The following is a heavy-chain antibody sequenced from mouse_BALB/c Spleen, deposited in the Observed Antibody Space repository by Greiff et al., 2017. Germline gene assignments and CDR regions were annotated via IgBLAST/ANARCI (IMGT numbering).Heavy chain of an antibody. D-gene: IGHD2-1*01. CDR3: ARWGRMFNYFYAMDY. V-gene: IGHV1S45*01. CDR2: INPYNDYT. CDR1: GYTFTNYH. Sequence: EVQLQQSGAELVRPGASVKISCKASGYTFTNYHINWVKQRPGQGLDWIGYINPYNDYTSYNQKFKGKATLTVDKSSSTAYMELISLTSGDSSVYYCARWGRMFNYFYAMDYWGQGTSVTVSS. J-gene: IGHJ4*01.